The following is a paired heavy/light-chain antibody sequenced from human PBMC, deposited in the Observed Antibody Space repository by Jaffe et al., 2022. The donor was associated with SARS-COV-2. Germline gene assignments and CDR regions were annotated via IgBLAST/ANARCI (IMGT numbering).Heavy chain of an antibody. CDR2: ISWNSGSI. J-gene: IGHJ2*01. D-gene: IGHD2-15*01. CDR1: GFTFDDYA. Sequence: EVQLVESGGGLVQPGRSLRLSCAASGFTFDDYAMHWVRQAPGKGLEWVSAISWNSGSIGYADSVKGRFTMSRDNAKKSLYLQMNSLRAEDTALYYCTKGAPRGSGGRWGDWYFDLWGRGTLVTVSS. CDR3: TKGAPRGSGGRWGDWYFDL. V-gene: IGHV3-9*01.
Light chain of an antibody. CDR1: QSLSSTF. CDR2: GAS. J-gene: IGKJ4*01. V-gene: IGKV3-20*01. CDR3: QQYGSSPPLT. Sequence: EIVLTQSPGTLSLSPGERATLSCRASQSLSSTFLAWYQQKPAQAPRLLIYGASNRATGIPDRFSGSGSGTDFTLTISRLEPEDFAVYYCQQYGSSPPLTFGGGTKVEIK.